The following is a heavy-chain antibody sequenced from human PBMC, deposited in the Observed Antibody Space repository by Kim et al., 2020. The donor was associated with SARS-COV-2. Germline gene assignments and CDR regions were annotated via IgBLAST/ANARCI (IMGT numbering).Heavy chain of an antibody. CDR2: ISRDGGEI. Sequence: GGSLRLSCAASGFTFDGYAIHWVRQVPEKGLEWVALISRDGGEIKYAGSVKGRFTISRDNSKKSVYLQMNSLRSEDTALYYCVRGQQWLIKNWGQGTQVTVSS. V-gene: IGHV3-43*02. J-gene: IGHJ4*02. CDR3: VRGQQWLIKN. CDR1: GFTFDGYA. D-gene: IGHD6-19*01.